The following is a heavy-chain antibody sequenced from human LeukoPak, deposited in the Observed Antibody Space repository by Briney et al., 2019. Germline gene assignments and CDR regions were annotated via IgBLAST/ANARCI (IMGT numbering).Heavy chain of an antibody. J-gene: IGHJ4*02. CDR2: INPKSGGT. D-gene: IGHD1-26*01. Sequence: ASVMVSCKASGYTFTAYYMHWVRQAPGQGLEWMGWINPKSGGTNYAQKFQGRVTMTRVTSTSTAYMDLSTLRSDDTAVYYCARDRSVVAVGAYFDYWGQGTLVTVSS. CDR3: ARDRSVVAVGAYFDY. CDR1: GYTFTAYY. V-gene: IGHV1-2*02.